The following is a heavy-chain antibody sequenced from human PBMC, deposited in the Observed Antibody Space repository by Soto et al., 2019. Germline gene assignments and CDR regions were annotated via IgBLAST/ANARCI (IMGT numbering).Heavy chain of an antibody. CDR3: ARETAATMEGFDYFDY. V-gene: IGHV1-3*01. J-gene: IGHJ4*02. CDR1: GYTFTNHA. CDR2: INGGNGNT. Sequence: GASAKPSCKASGYTFTNHAMHWVRHAHGQRLEWMGWINGGNGNTKYSQKFQGRVTITRDTSASTAYMELSSLRSEDTAVYYCARETAATMEGFDYFDYWGQGTLVTVS. D-gene: IGHD4-17*01.